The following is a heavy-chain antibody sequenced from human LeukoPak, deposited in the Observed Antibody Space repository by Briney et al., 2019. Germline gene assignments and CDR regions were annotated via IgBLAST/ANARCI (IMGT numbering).Heavy chain of an antibody. J-gene: IGHJ6*02. V-gene: IGHV4-4*07. CDR3: ARQMWDVFWSGHTGGMDV. D-gene: IGHD3-3*01. CDR2: IYTSGST. CDR1: GGSISSYY. Sequence: SETLSLTCTVSGGSISSYYWSWIRQPAGKGLEWIGRIYTSGSTNYNPSLKSRVTMSVDTSKNQFSLKLSSVTAADTAVYYCARQMWDVFWSGHTGGMDVWGQGTTVTVSS.